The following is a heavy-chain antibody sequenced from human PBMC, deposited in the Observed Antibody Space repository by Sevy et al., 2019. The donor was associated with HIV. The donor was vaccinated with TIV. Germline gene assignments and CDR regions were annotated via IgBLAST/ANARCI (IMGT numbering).Heavy chain of an antibody. Sequence: GGSLRLSCAASGFTFSNFAMGWVRQAPGKGLDWISVISGTGDYTYYADSVKGRFTIPRDNSKNTLFLQMNSLRAEDTAIFYCAKKMGGGSGMAFLVDYWGQGTLVTVSS. V-gene: IGHV3-23*01. CDR2: ISGTGDYT. CDR1: GFTFSNFA. CDR3: AKKMGGGSGMAFLVDY. J-gene: IGHJ4*02. D-gene: IGHD5-18*01.